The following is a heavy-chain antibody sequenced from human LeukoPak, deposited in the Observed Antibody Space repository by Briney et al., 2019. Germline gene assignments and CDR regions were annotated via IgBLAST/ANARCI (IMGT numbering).Heavy chain of an antibody. Sequence: GGSLRLSCAASGFTFSSYGMSWVRQAPGKGLEWVSAISGSGGSTYYADSVKGRFTISRDNSKNTLYLQMNSLRAEDTAVYYCAKKGGYSSSWYIGYNWFDPWGQGTLVTVSS. D-gene: IGHD6-13*01. CDR1: GFTFSSYG. CDR3: AKKGGYSSSWYIGYNWFDP. CDR2: ISGSGGST. J-gene: IGHJ5*02. V-gene: IGHV3-23*01.